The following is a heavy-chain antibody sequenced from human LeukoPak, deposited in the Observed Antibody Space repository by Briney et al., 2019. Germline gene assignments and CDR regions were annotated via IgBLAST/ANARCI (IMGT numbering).Heavy chain of an antibody. CDR3: ARDPIAVAGKIFDY. J-gene: IGHJ4*02. V-gene: IGHV3-21*01. CDR1: GFTFSSYS. CDR2: ISSSSSYI. Sequence: GGSLRLSCAASGFTFSSYSMNWVRQAPGKGLEWVSSISSSSSYIYYADSVKGRFTISRDNAKNSLYLQMNSLRAEDTAVYYCARDPIAVAGKIFDYWGQGTLVTVSS. D-gene: IGHD6-19*01.